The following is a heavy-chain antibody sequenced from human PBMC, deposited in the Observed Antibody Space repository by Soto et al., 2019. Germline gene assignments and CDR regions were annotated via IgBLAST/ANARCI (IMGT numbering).Heavy chain of an antibody. J-gene: IGHJ4*02. CDR3: RSNWALDY. CDR2: IRSEANSYAT. CDR1: GFTSSGSA. Sequence: EVHLVESGGGLVQPGGSLKLSCAASGFTSSGSAMHWVRQASGKGLEWVGRIRSEANSYATAYAASVKGRFTISRDDSKNTTYLQMSSLQTEDTAVYYCRSNWALDYWGQGTLVTVSS. V-gene: IGHV3-73*01. D-gene: IGHD7-27*01.